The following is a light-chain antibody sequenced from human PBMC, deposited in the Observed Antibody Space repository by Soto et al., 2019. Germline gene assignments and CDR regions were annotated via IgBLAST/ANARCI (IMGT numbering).Light chain of an antibody. V-gene: IGKV3-20*01. J-gene: IGKJ5*01. CDR1: QSVSSAY. CDR2: GAS. CDR3: QQYGSSPPSVT. Sequence: EIVLTQSPGTLSLSPGERVTLSCRASQSVSSAYLAWYQQKRGQAPRLLIYGASNRATGIPDRFSGSGSGTDFTLTISRLEPEDFAVNYCQQYGSSPPSVTFGQGTRLEIK.